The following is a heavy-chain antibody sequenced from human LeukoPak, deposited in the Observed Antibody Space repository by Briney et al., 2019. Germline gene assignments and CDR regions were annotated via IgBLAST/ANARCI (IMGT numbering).Heavy chain of an antibody. CDR3: ARDLDGDYGWHCDL. CDR1: GFSFSSFS. Sequence: PGRSLRLSCAASGFSFSSFSMNWVRQAPGKGLEWVSSIRSSSNYVYYADSVRGRLTISRDNAKNSLSLQMNSLRVEDTAGYYCARDLDGDYGWHCDLWGRGTLVTVSS. V-gene: IGHV3-21*01. J-gene: IGHJ2*01. D-gene: IGHD4-17*01. CDR2: IRSSSNYV.